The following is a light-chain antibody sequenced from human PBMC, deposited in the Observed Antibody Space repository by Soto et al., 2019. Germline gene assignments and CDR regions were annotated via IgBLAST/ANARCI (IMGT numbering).Light chain of an antibody. CDR1: SSNIGAGYD. CDR2: ANS. CDR3: QSYDNSLSGDVV. J-gene: IGLJ2*01. V-gene: IGLV1-40*01. Sequence: QSVLTQPPSVSGAPGQRVTISCTGSSSNIGAGYDVHWYQQLPGTAPRLLIYANSDRPSGVPDRFSGSKSGTSASLAITGLQAEDEADYYCQSYDNSLSGDVVFGGGTELTV.